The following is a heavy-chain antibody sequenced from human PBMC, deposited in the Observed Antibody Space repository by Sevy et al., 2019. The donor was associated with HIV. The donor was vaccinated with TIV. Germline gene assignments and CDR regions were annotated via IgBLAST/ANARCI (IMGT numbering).Heavy chain of an antibody. CDR2: INPNSGGT. Sequence: ASVKVSCKASGYTFIGYYIHWVRQAPGHGLEWMGWINPNSGGTMYAEKFQGRVTMTRDTSITTSYLELSSPRSDDTAVYFCTTGDYTDFAYWGQGTLVTVSS. J-gene: IGHJ4*02. V-gene: IGHV1-2*02. CDR3: TTGDYTDFAY. D-gene: IGHD3-16*01. CDR1: GYTFIGYY.